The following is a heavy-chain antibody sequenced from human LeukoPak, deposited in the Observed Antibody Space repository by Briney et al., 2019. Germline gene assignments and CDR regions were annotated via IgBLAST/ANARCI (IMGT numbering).Heavy chain of an antibody. CDR3: AKDGYSYGYRYYFDY. J-gene: IGHJ4*02. V-gene: IGHV3-23*01. D-gene: IGHD5-18*01. CDR2: ISGSGGST. Sequence: GSLRLSCAASGFTFSSYAMSWVRQAPGKGLEWVSAISGSGGSTYYADSVKGRFTISRDNSKNTLYLQMNSLRAEDTAVYYCAKDGYSYGYRYYFDYWGQGTLVTVSS. CDR1: GFTFSSYA.